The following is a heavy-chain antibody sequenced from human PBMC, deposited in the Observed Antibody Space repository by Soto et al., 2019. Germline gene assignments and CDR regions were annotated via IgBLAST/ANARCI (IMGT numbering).Heavy chain of an antibody. D-gene: IGHD1-26*01. CDR2: INPNSGGT. V-gene: IGHV1-2*04. J-gene: IGHJ4*02. CDR3: ARQMGAKDPEYDS. CDR1: GYTFTGYY. Sequence: QVQLVQSGAEVKKPGASVKVSCKASGYTFTGYYMHWVRQAPGQGLEWMGWINPNSGGTNYAQKFQGWVTMTRDTPISTAYMELSRLRSDDTAVYYCARQMGAKDPEYDSWGQGTLVTVSS.